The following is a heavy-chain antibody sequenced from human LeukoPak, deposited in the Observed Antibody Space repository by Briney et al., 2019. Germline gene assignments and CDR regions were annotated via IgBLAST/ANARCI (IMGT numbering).Heavy chain of an antibody. Sequence: GASVKVSCKASGYTFTGYYMHWVRQAPGQGLEWMGWINPNSGGTNYAQKFQGRVTMTRDTSISTAYMELSRLRSDDTAVYYCAIVGGSGSYYEYYFDYWGQGTLVTVSS. D-gene: IGHD1-26*01. V-gene: IGHV1-2*02. J-gene: IGHJ4*02. CDR1: GYTFTGYY. CDR3: AIVGGSGSYYEYYFDY. CDR2: INPNSGGT.